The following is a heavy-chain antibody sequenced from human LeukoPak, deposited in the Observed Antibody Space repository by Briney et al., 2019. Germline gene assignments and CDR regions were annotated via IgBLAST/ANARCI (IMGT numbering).Heavy chain of an antibody. CDR1: GGTFSSYA. J-gene: IGHJ4*02. Sequence: SVKVSCKASGGTFSSYAISWVRQAPGQGLEWMGGIIPIFGTANYAQKFRGRVTITADESTSTAYMELSSLRSEDTAVYYCARDGRRGEDYDILTGYYAFDYWGQGTLVTVSS. CDR2: IIPIFGTA. V-gene: IGHV1-69*13. CDR3: ARDGRRGEDYDILTGYYAFDY. D-gene: IGHD3-9*01.